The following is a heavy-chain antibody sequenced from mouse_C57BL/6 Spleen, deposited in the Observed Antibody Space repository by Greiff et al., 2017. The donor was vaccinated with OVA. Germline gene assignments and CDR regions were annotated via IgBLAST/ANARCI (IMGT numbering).Heavy chain of an antibody. V-gene: IGHV1-69*01. CDR3: AKSTVVAPYFDV. CDR1: GYTFTSYW. CDR2: IDPSDSYT. Sequence: QVQLQQPGAELVMPGASVKLSCKASGYTFTSYWMHWVKQRPGQGLEWIGEIDPSDSYTKYNPKFKGKSTLTVDKSSSTAYMQLSSLTSEDSAVYYCAKSTVVAPYFDVWGTGTTVTVSS. D-gene: IGHD1-1*01. J-gene: IGHJ1*03.